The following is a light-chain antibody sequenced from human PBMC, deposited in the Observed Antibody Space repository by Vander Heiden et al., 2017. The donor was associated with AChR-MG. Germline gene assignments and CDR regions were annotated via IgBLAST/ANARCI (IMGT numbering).Light chain of an antibody. J-gene: IGLJ2*01. Sequence: QTVVTQEPALSLSPEGPVTLTCGLSSASVSLYYDPSWLQQPPGQPPLTLSASASPRSSGVPERFSGSILGNKAAPTITGDQADDESYYYCMLYMSRETVVFGGGTKLTVL. V-gene: IGLV8-61*01. CDR1: SASVSLYYD. CDR3: MLYMSRETVV. CDR2: SAS.